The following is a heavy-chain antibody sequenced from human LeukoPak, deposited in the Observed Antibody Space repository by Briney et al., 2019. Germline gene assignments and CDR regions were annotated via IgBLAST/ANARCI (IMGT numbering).Heavy chain of an antibody. V-gene: IGHV2-5*01. CDR3: ALHSGTYGWVGAFDI. Sequence: SGPTLVNPTQTLTLTCTFSGFSLSTSGVGVGWIRQPPGKALEWLALIYWNDDKRYSPSLKSRLTITKDTSKNQVVLTMTNMDPVDTATYYCALHSGTYGWVGAFDIWGQGTMVTVSS. CDR2: IYWNDDK. J-gene: IGHJ3*02. D-gene: IGHD1-26*01. CDR1: GFSLSTSGVG.